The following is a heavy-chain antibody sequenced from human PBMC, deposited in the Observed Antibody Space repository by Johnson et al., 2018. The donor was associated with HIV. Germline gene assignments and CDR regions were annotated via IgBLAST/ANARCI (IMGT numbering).Heavy chain of an antibody. V-gene: IGHV3-66*02. J-gene: IGHJ3*02. CDR2: IYSGGST. D-gene: IGHD3-10*01. CDR1: GFTFSDYY. Sequence: VQLVESGGGLVKPGRSLRLSCAASGFTFSDYYMSWIRQAPGKGLEWVSVIYSGGSTYYADSVKGRFTISRDNSKNTVYLQMNTLRPEDTAVYYCARDRFGSGRPNAFDMWGQGTMVTVSS. CDR3: ARDRFGSGRPNAFDM.